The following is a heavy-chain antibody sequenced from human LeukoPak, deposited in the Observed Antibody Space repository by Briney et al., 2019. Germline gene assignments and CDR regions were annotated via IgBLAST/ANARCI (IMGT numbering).Heavy chain of an antibody. D-gene: IGHD2/OR15-2a*01. CDR1: GFTFSSYG. V-gene: IGHV3-33*01. J-gene: IGHJ4*02. CDR2: IWYDGSNK. CDR3: ARASNCISTTCSVDY. Sequence: QPGGSLRLSCAASGFTFSSYGMHWVRQAPGKGLEWVALIWYDGSNKYYADSVKGRFTISRDNSKNTLYVQMNSLRAEDTAVYYCARASNCISTTCSVDYWGQGALVTASS.